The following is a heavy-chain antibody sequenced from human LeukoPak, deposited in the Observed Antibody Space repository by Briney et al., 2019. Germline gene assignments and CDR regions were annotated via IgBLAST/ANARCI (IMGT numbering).Heavy chain of an antibody. CDR2: MNPNSGNT. J-gene: IGHJ4*02. CDR3: ATAAGSSRPIDY. CDR1: GYTFTSYD. D-gene: IGHD6-13*01. Sequence: GASVKVSYKASGYTFTSYDINWVRQATGQGLEWMGWMNPNSGNTGYAQKFQGRVTMTRNTSISTAYMELSSLRSEDTAVYYCATAAGSSRPIDYWGQGTLVTVSS. V-gene: IGHV1-8*01.